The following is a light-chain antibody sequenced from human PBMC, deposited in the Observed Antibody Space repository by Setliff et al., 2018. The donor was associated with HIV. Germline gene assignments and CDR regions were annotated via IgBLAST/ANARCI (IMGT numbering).Light chain of an antibody. Sequence: SALAQPASVSGSPGQSITISCTGTSSDIGRYNLVSWYQQYPGKAPKLMIYQATRRPSGVSNRFSGSKSGNVASLTISGLQAEDEADYYCCSNTGSNTFVFGTGTKVTVL. V-gene: IGLV2-23*01. J-gene: IGLJ1*01. CDR2: QAT. CDR1: SSDIGRYNL. CDR3: CSNTGSNTFV.